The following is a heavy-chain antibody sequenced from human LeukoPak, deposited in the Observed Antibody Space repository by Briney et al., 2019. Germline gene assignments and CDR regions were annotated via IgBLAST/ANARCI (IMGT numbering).Heavy chain of an antibody. CDR1: GGSISSYY. J-gene: IGHJ4*02. D-gene: IGHD3-16*02. CDR3: AREGGTYDYVWGSYRI. CDR2: IYYSGST. V-gene: IGHV4-59*01. Sequence: SETLSLTCTVSGGSISSYYWSWIRQPPGKGLEWIGYIYYSGSTNYNPSLKSRVTISVDTSKNQFSLKLSSVTAADTAVYYCAREGGTYDYVWGSYRIWGQGTLVTVSS.